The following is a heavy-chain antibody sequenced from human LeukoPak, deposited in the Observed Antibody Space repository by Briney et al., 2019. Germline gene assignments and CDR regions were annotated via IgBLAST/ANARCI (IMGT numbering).Heavy chain of an antibody. CDR1: GGSFSGYY. CDR2: INHSGST. J-gene: IGHJ6*02. D-gene: IGHD3-22*01. V-gene: IGHV4-34*01. CDR3: ARGGSSNNHYYHTRFWGIDV. Sequence: SEALSLTCAVYGGSFSGYYWSWIRQPPGKGLEWIGEINHSGSTNYNPSLKSRVTISVDTSKNQFSLKLSSVTAADTAVYYCARGGSSNNHYYHTRFWGIDVWGQGTTVTVSS.